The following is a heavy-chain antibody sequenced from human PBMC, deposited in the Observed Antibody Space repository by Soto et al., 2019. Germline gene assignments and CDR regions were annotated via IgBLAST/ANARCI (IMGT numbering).Heavy chain of an antibody. V-gene: IGHV1-18*04. CDR1: GYTFTSYG. D-gene: IGHD1-26*01. CDR2: INANNGDT. Sequence: QVQLVQSGPELKKPGASVKVSCKASGYTFTSYGISWVRQAPGQGLEWMGRINANNGDTDYRQKFQGRITMTADASTDTVYMDLRNLTTNDTGVYYCSRFGAYGSHWCQGTQITVSS. CDR3: SRFGAYGSH. J-gene: IGHJ4*02.